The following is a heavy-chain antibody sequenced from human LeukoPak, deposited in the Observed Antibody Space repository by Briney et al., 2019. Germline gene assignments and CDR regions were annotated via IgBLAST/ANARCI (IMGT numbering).Heavy chain of an antibody. J-gene: IGHJ6*03. CDR1: GGSISSYY. Sequence: SETLSLTCTVSGGSISSYYWSWIRQPPGKGLAWIGYIYYSGSPHYNPSLKSRVTISVDTSKDQFSLKLSSVTAADTAVYYCARHRSRYSYYMDVWGKGTTVTVSS. CDR3: ARHRSRYSYYMDV. CDR2: IYYSGSP. D-gene: IGHD5-18*01. V-gene: IGHV4-59*01.